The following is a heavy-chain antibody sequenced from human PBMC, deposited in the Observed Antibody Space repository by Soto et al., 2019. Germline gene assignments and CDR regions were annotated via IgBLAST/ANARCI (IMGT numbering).Heavy chain of an antibody. D-gene: IGHD2-2*01. CDR1: GFTFSNAW. CDR3: TTDYIVLVPARYYYYGMDV. Sequence: PGGSLRLSCAASGFTFSNAWMNWVRQAPGKGLEWVGRIKSKTDGGTTDYAAPVKGRFTISRDDSKNTLYLQMNSLKTEDTAVYYCTTDYIVLVPARYYYYGMDVWGQGTTVTVSS. V-gene: IGHV3-15*07. CDR2: IKSKTDGGTT. J-gene: IGHJ6*02.